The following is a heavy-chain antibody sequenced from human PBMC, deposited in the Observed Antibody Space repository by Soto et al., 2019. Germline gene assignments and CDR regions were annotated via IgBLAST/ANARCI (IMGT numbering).Heavy chain of an antibody. J-gene: IGHJ4*02. V-gene: IGHV3-7*01. Sequence: SGGGLGQPGGSLRVSCAASGFTFSGYWMTWARQAPEKGLEWVAQIKDDGSEKFYVDSVKGRFTISRDNADNLLYLQMNSLRAEDTAVYFCARDGYCSGGRCYRRNDYWGQGTLVIVSS. D-gene: IGHD2-15*01. CDR1: GFTFSGYW. CDR3: ARDGYCSGGRCYRRNDY. CDR2: IKDDGSEK.